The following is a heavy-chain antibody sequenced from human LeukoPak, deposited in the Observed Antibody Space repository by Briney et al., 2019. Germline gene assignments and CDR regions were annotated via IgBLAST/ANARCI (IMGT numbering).Heavy chain of an antibody. D-gene: IGHD3-22*01. J-gene: IGHJ5*02. CDR2: ISSSSSYI. CDR1: GXTFSSYS. Sequence: GGSLRLSCAASGXTFSSYSMNWVRQAPGKGLEWVSSISSSSSYIYYADSVKGRFTISRDNAKNSLFLQMNSLRAEDTAVYYCARVGFRDYYDSSGSPNWFDPWGQGTLVTVSS. CDR3: ARVGFRDYYDSSGSPNWFDP. V-gene: IGHV3-21*01.